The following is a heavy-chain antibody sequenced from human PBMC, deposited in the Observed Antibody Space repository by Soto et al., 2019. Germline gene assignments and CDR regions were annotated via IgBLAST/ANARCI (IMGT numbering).Heavy chain of an antibody. CDR2: TYYSGST. D-gene: IGHD3-10*01. J-gene: IGHJ6*02. CDR3: ARVGSGSLYYYAMDV. CDR1: GCSVSSGSYY. V-gene: IGHV4-61*01. Sequence: PSETLSLTCTGSGCSVSSGSYYWRWIRQPPGKGLEWIGNTYYSGSTNYNPSLKSRVTISIDTSKNQFSLRLSSVTAADTAVYYCARVGSGSLYYYAMDVWGQGTTVTVSS.